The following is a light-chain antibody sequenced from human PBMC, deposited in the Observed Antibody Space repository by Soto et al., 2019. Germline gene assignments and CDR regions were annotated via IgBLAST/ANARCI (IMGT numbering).Light chain of an antibody. CDR2: GVS. Sequence: QSVLTQPPSVSGAPGQRVTISCTGSSSNIGAGYDVNWYQQLPETAPKLLIFGVSNRPSGVPDRFSGPKSGTSASLVITGLQADDEADYYCQSNDNGLSGSDVFGTGTKVTVL. CDR3: QSNDNGLSGSDV. V-gene: IGLV1-40*01. J-gene: IGLJ1*01. CDR1: SSNIGAGYD.